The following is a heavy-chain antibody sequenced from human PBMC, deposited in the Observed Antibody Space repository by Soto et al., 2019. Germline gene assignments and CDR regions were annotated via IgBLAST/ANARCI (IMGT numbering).Heavy chain of an antibody. V-gene: IGHV3-30*03. D-gene: IGHD2-15*01. CDR1: GVTFSGYG. J-gene: IGHJ4*02. CDR3: ARSIGGSSYYPPDY. Sequence: QVQLVESGGGVVQPGGSLRLSCAASGVTFSGYGMHWVRQSPGEGLEWVAILANDGSYQYYAESVKGRFTISRDNSKNTLYLQMDSLRPEDTAVYYCARSIGGSSYYPPDYWGQGTLVTVSS. CDR2: LANDGSYQ.